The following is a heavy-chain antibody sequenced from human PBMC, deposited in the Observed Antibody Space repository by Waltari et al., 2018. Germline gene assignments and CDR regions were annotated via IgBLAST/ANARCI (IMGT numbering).Heavy chain of an antibody. D-gene: IGHD6-19*01. CDR1: GFTFSSYS. V-gene: IGHV3-21*01. CDR2: ISSSSSYI. Sequence: EVQLVESGGGLVKPGGSLRLSCAASGFTFSSYSMTWVRQAPGKGLEWVSSISSSSSYIYYADSVKGRFTISRDNAKNSLYLQMNSLRAEDTAVYYCARPTRGIAVGEGFDPWGQGTLVTVSS. J-gene: IGHJ5*02. CDR3: ARPTRGIAVGEGFDP.